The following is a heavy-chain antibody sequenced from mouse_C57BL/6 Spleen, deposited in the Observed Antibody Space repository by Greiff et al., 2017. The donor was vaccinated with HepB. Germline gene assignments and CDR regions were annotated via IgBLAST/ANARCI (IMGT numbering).Heavy chain of an antibody. CDR1: GYTFTSYW. Sequence: QVQLQQPGAELVRPGSSVKLSCKASGYTFTSYWMHWVKQRPIQGLEWIGNIDPSDSETHYNQKFKDKATLTVDKSSSTAYMQLSSLTSEDSAVYYCARAHYYGSSYVGYWGQGTTLTVSS. D-gene: IGHD1-1*01. CDR3: ARAHYYGSSYVGY. J-gene: IGHJ2*01. V-gene: IGHV1-52*01. CDR2: IDPSDSET.